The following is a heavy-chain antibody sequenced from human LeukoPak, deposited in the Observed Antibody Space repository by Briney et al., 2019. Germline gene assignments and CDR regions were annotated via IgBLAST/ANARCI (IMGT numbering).Heavy chain of an antibody. J-gene: IGHJ4*02. CDR3: TKYSGRIHY. Sequence: GGSLRLSCTSSGFTFGDYAMSWFRQAPGKGLEGVAFIRGKAYGGTTEYAASVKGRFIISRDDSKSIAYLQMNSLKTEDTAVYYCTKYSGRIHYWGQGTLVTVSS. D-gene: IGHD5-18*01. V-gene: IGHV3-49*03. CDR2: IRGKAYGGTT. CDR1: GFTFGDYA.